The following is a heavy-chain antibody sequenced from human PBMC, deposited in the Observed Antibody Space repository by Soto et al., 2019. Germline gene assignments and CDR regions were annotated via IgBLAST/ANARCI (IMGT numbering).Heavy chain of an antibody. Sequence: PGGSLRLSCAASGFTFSSYAMSWVRQAPGKGLEWVSVISGSGGSTYYADSVKGRFTISRDNSKNTLHLQMNSLRAEDTAVYYCAKTRQYSSSWSSFDYWGQGTPVTAPQ. V-gene: IGHV3-23*01. CDR2: ISGSGGST. CDR1: GFTFSSYA. D-gene: IGHD6-13*01. J-gene: IGHJ4*02. CDR3: AKTRQYSSSWSSFDY.